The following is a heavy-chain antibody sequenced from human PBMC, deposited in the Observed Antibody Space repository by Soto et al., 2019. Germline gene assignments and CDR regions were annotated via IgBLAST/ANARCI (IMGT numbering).Heavy chain of an antibody. Sequence: SSETLSLTCTVSGGSISSGGYYWSWIRQHPGKGLEWIGYIYYSGSTYYNPSLKSRVTISVDTSKNQFSLKLSSVTAADTAVYYCARVRARNDYGDYYMYYFDYWGQGTLVTVSS. CDR1: GGSISSGGYY. D-gene: IGHD4-17*01. CDR2: IYYSGST. V-gene: IGHV4-31*03. CDR3: ARVRARNDYGDYYMYYFDY. J-gene: IGHJ4*02.